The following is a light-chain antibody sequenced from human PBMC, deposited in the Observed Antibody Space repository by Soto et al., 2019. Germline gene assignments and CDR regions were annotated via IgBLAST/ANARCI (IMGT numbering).Light chain of an antibody. CDR2: GAS. Sequence: EIVLTQSPGTLSLSPGEKATLSCRASQSVSSSYLAWYQQSFGQAPRLFIYGASSRATGFPDSFSGSGSGTDFTFTFSRLEPEDFAVYYCQQYGSSSWTFGQGTKV. CDR1: QSVSSSY. CDR3: QQYGSSSWT. V-gene: IGKV3-20*01. J-gene: IGKJ1*01.